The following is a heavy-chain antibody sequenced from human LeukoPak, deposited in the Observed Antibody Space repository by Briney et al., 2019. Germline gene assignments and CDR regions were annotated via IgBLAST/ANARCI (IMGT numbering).Heavy chain of an antibody. CDR1: GFTFSSYS. CDR2: ISARGSTI. V-gene: IGHV3-48*01. J-gene: IGHJ4*02. Sequence: GGSLRLSCAASGFTFSSYSMNWVRQAPGKGLEWVSYISARGSTIYYADSVKGRFTISRDNAKNSLYLQMNSLRAEDTAVYYCAGDPSSGGYYSAPTPYYFDLWGQGTLVTVSS. D-gene: IGHD1-26*01. CDR3: AGDPSSGGYYSAPTPYYFDL.